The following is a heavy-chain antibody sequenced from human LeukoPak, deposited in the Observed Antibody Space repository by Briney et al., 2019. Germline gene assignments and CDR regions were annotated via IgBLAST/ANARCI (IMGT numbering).Heavy chain of an antibody. V-gene: IGHV1-24*01. J-gene: IGHJ6*02. Sequence: ASVKVSCKASGGTFSSYAISWVRQAPGKGLEWMGGFDPEDGETIYAQKFQGRVTMTEDTSTDTAYMELSSLRSEDTAVYYCATDMGYDSPYYYYGMDVWGQGTTVTVSS. CDR2: FDPEDGET. D-gene: IGHD5-18*01. CDR1: GGTFSSYA. CDR3: ATDMGYDSPYYYYGMDV.